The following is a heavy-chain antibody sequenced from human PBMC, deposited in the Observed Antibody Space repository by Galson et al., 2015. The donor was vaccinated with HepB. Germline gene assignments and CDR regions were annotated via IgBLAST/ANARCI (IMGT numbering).Heavy chain of an antibody. D-gene: IGHD3-10*01. CDR2: IDPSDSYT. CDR3: ASNGGHYYGSGREEN. CDR1: GYSFTSYW. Sequence: QSGAEVKKPGESLRISCKGSGYSFTSYWISWVRQMPGKGLEWMGRIDPSDSYTNYSPSFQGHVTISADKSISTAYLQWSSLKASDTAMYYCASNGGHYYGSGREENWGQGTLVTVSS. V-gene: IGHV5-10-1*01. J-gene: IGHJ4*02.